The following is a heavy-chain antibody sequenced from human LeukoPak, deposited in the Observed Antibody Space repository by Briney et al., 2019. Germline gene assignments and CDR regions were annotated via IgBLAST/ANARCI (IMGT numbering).Heavy chain of an antibody. Sequence: GRSLRLSCAASGFTFDDYAMHWVRQAPGKGLEWVSGISWNSGSIGYADSVKGRFTISRDNAKNSLYLQMNSLRAEDTALYYCAKGPSRVPAATFNSFDPWGQGTLVTVSS. D-gene: IGHD2-2*01. CDR1: GFTFDDYA. V-gene: IGHV3-9*01. CDR3: AKGPSRVPAATFNSFDP. CDR2: ISWNSGSI. J-gene: IGHJ5*02.